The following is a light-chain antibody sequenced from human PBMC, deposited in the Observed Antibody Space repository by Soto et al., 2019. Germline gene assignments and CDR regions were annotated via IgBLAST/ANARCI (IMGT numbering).Light chain of an antibody. J-gene: IGLJ1*01. CDR2: DVS. CDR1: SSDVGDYNS. Sequence: QAVLTQPRSVSGSPGQSVTVSCIGTSSDVGDYNSVSWYQQHPGKAPKLMIYDVSKRPSGVPDRFSGSTSGNTASLTISGLQAEDEADYYCCSYVGGYSYVFGSGTKVTVL. CDR3: CSYVGGYSYV. V-gene: IGLV2-11*01.